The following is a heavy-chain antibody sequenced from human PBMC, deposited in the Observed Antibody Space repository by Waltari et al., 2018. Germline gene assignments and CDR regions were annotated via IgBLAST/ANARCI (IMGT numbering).Heavy chain of an antibody. V-gene: IGHV1-69*01. J-gene: IGHJ6*02. CDR3: ARDEGSSDIVVVPAANYYYYGMDV. Sequence: QVQLVQSGAEVKKPGSSVKVSCKASGGTFSSYAISWVRQAPGQGLEWIGEIIPIFGTANYAQKFQGRVTITADESTSTAYMELSSLRSEDTAVYYCARDEGSSDIVVVPAANYYYYGMDVWGQGTTVTVSS. D-gene: IGHD2-2*01. CDR2: IIPIFGTA. CDR1: GGTFSSYA.